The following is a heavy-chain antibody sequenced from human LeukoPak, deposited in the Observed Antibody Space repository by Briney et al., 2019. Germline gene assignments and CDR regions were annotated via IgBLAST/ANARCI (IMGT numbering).Heavy chain of an antibody. CDR2: INPRSGGT. V-gene: IGHV1-2*06. Sequence: VASVKVSCKASGYTFTGFYIHFVRQAPGQGLEWMGRINPRSGGTTYSQQFQGRVTMTRDTSISAAYMELSSLRSDDTAVYYCANNPPTVTTQRARYYYYGMDVWGQGTTVTVSS. D-gene: IGHD4-17*01. CDR3: ANNPPTVTTQRARYYYYGMDV. J-gene: IGHJ6*02. CDR1: GYTFTGFY.